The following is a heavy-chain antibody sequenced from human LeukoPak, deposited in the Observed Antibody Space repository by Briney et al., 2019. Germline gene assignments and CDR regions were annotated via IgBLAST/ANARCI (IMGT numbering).Heavy chain of an antibody. D-gene: IGHD2-2*01. J-gene: IGHJ6*03. CDR1: GFTFSSYE. CDR2: ISSSGSTI. CDR3: AREGRDIVVVPAAMPYYYYYYMDV. V-gene: IGHV3-48*03. Sequence: PGGSLRLSCAASGFTFSSYEMNWVRQAPGKGLEWVSYISSSGSTIYYADSVKGRFTISRDNAKNSLYLQMNSLRAEDTAVYYCAREGRDIVVVPAAMPYYYYYYMDVWGKGTTVTISS.